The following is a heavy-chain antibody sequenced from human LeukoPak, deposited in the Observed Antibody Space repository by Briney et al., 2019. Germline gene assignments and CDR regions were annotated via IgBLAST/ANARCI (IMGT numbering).Heavy chain of an antibody. CDR1: GGSLSSHY. CDR3: ARENVRQLGIDY. J-gene: IGHJ4*02. D-gene: IGHD7-27*01. V-gene: IGHV4-59*11. Sequence: SETLSLTCTVSGGSLSSHYWSWLRQPPGKGLEWIGYIYYSGSTNYNPSLKSRVTISVDTSKNQFSLKLSSVTAADTAVYYCARENVRQLGIDYWGQGTLVTVSS. CDR2: IYYSGST.